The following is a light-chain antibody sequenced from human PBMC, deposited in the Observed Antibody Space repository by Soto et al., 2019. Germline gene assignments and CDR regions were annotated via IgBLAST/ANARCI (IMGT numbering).Light chain of an antibody. CDR3: QQYGSSPWT. Sequence: ELVLTQSPGTLSLSPGERATLSCRSSQSVSSSYLAWYQQKPGQAPRLLIYGASNRATGIPDRFSGSGSGTDFTLTISRLEPEDFAVYYCQQYGSSPWTFGQGTKVDI. CDR1: QSVSSSY. CDR2: GAS. V-gene: IGKV3-20*01. J-gene: IGKJ1*01.